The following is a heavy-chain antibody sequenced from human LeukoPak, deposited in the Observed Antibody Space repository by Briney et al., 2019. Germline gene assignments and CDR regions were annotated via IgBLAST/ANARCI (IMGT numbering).Heavy chain of an antibody. CDR3: ARVEMATISLGCVDY. V-gene: IGHV4-30-4*08. D-gene: IGHD5-24*01. CDR1: GGSISSGGYY. Sequence: PSQTLSLTCTVSGGSISSGGYYWSWIRQHPGKGLEWIGYIYYSGSTYYNPSLKSRVTISVDTSKNQFSLKLSSVTAADTAVYYCARVEMATISLGCVDYWGQGTLVTVSS. CDR2: IYYSGST. J-gene: IGHJ4*02.